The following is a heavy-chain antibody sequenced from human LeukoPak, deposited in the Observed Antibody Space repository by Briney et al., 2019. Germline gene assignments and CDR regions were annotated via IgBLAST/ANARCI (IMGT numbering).Heavy chain of an antibody. J-gene: IGHJ4*02. CDR3: PTGANYGSGSTFDY. Sequence: PGGSLRLSCAASGFTFSSYGMHWVRQAPGKGLEWVAVISYDGSNKYYADSVKGRFTISRDNSKNTLYLQMNSLRAEDTAVYYCPTGANYGSGSTFDYWGQGTLVTVSS. V-gene: IGHV3-30*19. CDR2: ISYDGSNK. D-gene: IGHD3-10*01. CDR1: GFTFSSYG.